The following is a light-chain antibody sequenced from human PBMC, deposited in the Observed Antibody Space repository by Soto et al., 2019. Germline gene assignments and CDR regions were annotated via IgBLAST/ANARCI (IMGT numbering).Light chain of an antibody. CDR3: QQYNTWPLT. CDR2: GAS. Sequence: EKVMTQSPATLSVSPGEGATLSCRASQSVSNNLAWYQQKPGQAPRLLIYGASTRAAGIPARFSGSGSGTEFTLTISSLHSEDFAVYYCQQYNTWPLTFGGGTKVEIK. V-gene: IGKV3-15*01. CDR1: QSVSNN. J-gene: IGKJ4*01.